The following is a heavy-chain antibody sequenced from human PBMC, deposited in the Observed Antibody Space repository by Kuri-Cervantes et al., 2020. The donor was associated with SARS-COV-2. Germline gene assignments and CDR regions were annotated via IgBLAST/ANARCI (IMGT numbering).Heavy chain of an antibody. Sequence: GGSLRLSCKGSGYSFTSYWIGWVRQMPGKGLEWMGIIYPGDSDTRYSPSFQGQVTISADKSFSTAYPQWSSLKASDTAMYYCARHKDDYVLDYWGQGTLVTVSS. V-gene: IGHV5-51*01. CDR3: ARHKDDYVLDY. J-gene: IGHJ4*02. D-gene: IGHD4-17*01. CDR1: GYSFTSYW. CDR2: IYPGDSDT.